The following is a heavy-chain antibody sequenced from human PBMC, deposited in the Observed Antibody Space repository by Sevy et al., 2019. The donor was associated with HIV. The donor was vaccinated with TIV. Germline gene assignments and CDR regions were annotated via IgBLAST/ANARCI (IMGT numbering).Heavy chain of an antibody. CDR3: AKTYGGGSFDY. J-gene: IGHJ4*02. D-gene: IGHD1-26*01. Sequence: GGSLRLSCAPSGFTFSSHWMTWVRQAPGKGLEWVANINPDGSEKYHVQSVKGRFTISRNNAKNSLYLQMHSLRVEDTAVYYWAKTYGGGSFDYWGQGTLVTVSS. CDR2: INPDGSEK. V-gene: IGHV3-7*01. CDR1: GFTFSSHW.